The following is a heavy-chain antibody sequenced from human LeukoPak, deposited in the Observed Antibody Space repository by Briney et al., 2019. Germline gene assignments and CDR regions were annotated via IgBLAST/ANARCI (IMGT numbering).Heavy chain of an antibody. CDR3: AKDLDGYNQLFDY. D-gene: IGHD5-24*01. J-gene: IGHJ4*02. CDR1: GFTFKLYW. CDR2: INDDGSDT. V-gene: IGHV3-74*01. Sequence: GGSLRLSCAASGFTFKLYWMHWVRQVPGKRPVWVSRINDDGSDTIYADSVKGRFTISRDNSKNTLYLQMNSLRAEDTAVYYCAKDLDGYNQLFDYWGQGTLVTVSS.